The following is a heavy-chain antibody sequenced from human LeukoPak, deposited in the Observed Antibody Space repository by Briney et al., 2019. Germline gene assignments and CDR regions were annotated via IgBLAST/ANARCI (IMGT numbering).Heavy chain of an antibody. CDR2: LYYSGST. CDR1: GGSVSRGGYY. J-gene: IGHJ4*02. CDR3: ARRLKVAEHFDY. D-gene: IGHD5-12*01. V-gene: IGHV4-39*01. Sequence: SETLSLTCTVSGGSVSRGGYYWGWIRQPPGKGLEWIGTLYYSGSTYYNPSLKTRVTMSVDTSKNQFSLKLSSVTAADTAVYYCARRLKVAEHFDYWGQGTLVTVSS.